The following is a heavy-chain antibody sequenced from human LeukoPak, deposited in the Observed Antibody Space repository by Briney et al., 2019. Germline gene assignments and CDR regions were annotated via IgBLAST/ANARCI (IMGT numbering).Heavy chain of an antibody. CDR2: INPNSGGT. Sequence: GASVKVSCKASGYTFTGYYMHWVRQAPGQGLEWMGWINPNSGGTNYAQKFQGRVTMTRDTSISTAYMELSRLRSDDTAVYYCAGSLDSSGWYGTDTSYMDVWGKGTTATVSS. J-gene: IGHJ6*03. D-gene: IGHD6-19*01. CDR1: GYTFTGYY. V-gene: IGHV1-2*02. CDR3: AGSLDSSGWYGTDTSYMDV.